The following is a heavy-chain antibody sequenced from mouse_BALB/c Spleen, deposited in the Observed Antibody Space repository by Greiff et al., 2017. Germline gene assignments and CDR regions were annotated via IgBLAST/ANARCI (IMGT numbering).Heavy chain of an antibody. D-gene: IGHD1-1*01. J-gene: IGHJ2*01. Sequence: EVKLVESGGGLVKPGGSLKLSCAASGFTFSSYAMSWVRQTPEKRLEWVASISSGGSTYYPDSVKGRFTISRDNARNILYLQMSSLRSEDTAMYYCARDTTVALDYWGQGTTLTVSS. V-gene: IGHV5-6-5*01. CDR2: ISSGGST. CDR3: ARDTTVALDY. CDR1: GFTFSSYA.